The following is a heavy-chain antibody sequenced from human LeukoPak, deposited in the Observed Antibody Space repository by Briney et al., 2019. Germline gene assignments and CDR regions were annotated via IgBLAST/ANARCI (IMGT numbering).Heavy chain of an antibody. J-gene: IGHJ4*02. CDR1: GGTFSSYA. D-gene: IGHD3-9*01. CDR3: ARGYYDILTGYSN. CDR2: IIPIFGTA. V-gene: IGHV1-69*06. Sequence: SVKVSCKASGGTFSSYAISWVRQAPGQGLEWMGGIIPIFGTANYAQKFQGRVTITADKSTSTAYMELSGLRSEDTAVYYCARGYYDILTGYSNWGQGTLVTVSS.